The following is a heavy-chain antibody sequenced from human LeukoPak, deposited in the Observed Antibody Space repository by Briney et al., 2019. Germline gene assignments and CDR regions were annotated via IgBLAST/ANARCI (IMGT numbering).Heavy chain of an antibody. CDR2: IYSGGST. CDR1: GVSISDFY. Sequence: SETLSLTCTVSGVSISDFYWSWIRQPAGKGLEWIGRIYSGGSTNYNPSLKSRVTMSVDTSKKQFSLNLGSVTAADTAVYYCARDFDFWGQGTLVTVSS. CDR3: ARDFDF. J-gene: IGHJ4*02. V-gene: IGHV4-4*07.